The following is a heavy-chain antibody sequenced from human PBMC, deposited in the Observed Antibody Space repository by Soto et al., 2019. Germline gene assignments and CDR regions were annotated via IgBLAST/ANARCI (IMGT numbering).Heavy chain of an antibody. J-gene: IGHJ4*02. D-gene: IGHD5-12*01. CDR3: AKVLHVGATIAFDY. Sequence: EVQLLESGGGLVQPGGSLRLSCAASGFTFSSYAMTWVRQAPGKGPEWVSGISGSGGTTYYADSVKGRFTISRDNSKNTLYLQTNSLRVEDTAVYFCAKVLHVGATIAFDYGGQGTLVTVSS. CDR1: GFTFSSYA. CDR2: ISGSGGTT. V-gene: IGHV3-23*01.